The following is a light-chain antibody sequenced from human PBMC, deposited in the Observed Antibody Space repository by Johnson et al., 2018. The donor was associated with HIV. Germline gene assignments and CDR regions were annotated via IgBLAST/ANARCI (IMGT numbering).Light chain of an antibody. CDR3: GTWDSRLSAGHV. CDR2: DNK. Sequence: QSVLTQPPSVSAAPGQKVSISCSGNSCDIGNNYVSSHQQLPGTAPKLLIYDNKKRPSGIPDRISVSKSSTSATLGITGLQTGDEADYYCGTWDSRLSAGHVFGTGTKVTVL. CDR1: SCDIGNNY. V-gene: IGLV1-51*01. J-gene: IGLJ1*01.